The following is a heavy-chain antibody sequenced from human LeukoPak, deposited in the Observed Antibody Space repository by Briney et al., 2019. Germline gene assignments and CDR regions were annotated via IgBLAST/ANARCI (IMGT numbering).Heavy chain of an antibody. CDR3: ARVNPTTSYYDFWSGYYGIDY. V-gene: IGHV1-2*02. CDR2: INPNSGGT. J-gene: IGHJ4*02. CDR1: GYTFTGYY. D-gene: IGHD3-3*01. Sequence: ASVKVSCKASGYTFTGYYMHWVRQAPGQGLEWMGWINPNSGGTNYAQKFQGRVTMTRDTSISTAYMELSRLRSDDTAVYYCARVNPTTSYYDFWSGYYGIDYWGQGTLVTVSS.